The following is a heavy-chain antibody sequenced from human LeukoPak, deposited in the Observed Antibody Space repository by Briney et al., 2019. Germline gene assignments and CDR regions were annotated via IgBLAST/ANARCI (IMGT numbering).Heavy chain of an antibody. D-gene: IGHD6-6*01. V-gene: IGHV4-61*02. CDR1: GGSISSGSYY. CDR2: IYTSGST. CDR3: AREGLSFLSSSSDFDY. Sequence: PSETLSLTCTVSGGSISSGSYYWSWIRQPAGKGLEWIGRIYTSGSTNYNPSLKSRVTISVDTSKNQFSLKLSSVTAADTAVYYCAREGLSFLSSSSDFDYWGQGTLVTVSS. J-gene: IGHJ4*02.